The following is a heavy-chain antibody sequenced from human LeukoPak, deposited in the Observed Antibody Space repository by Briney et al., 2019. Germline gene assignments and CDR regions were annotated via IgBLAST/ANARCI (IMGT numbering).Heavy chain of an antibody. D-gene: IGHD4-17*01. V-gene: IGHV1-46*01. CDR2: INPSGGST. J-gene: IGHJ4*02. Sequence: ASVKVSCKASGYTFTSYYMHWVRQAPGQGLEWMGIINPSGGSTSYAQKFQGRVTMTRDMSTSTVYMELSSLRSEDTAVYYCARDYGDYALMYWGQGTLVTVSS. CDR1: GYTFTSYY. CDR3: ARDYGDYALMY.